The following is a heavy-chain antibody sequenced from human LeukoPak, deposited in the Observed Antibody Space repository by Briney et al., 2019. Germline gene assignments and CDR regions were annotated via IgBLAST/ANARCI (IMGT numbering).Heavy chain of an antibody. Sequence: PGGSLRLSCAGSGFTISDAWMTWVRRAPGKGLGWIGRIRNTTDYAADVEGRLIISRDDSEEKLFLQMNSLKSEDTAVYYCTTGPYNGTYHWGQGTLVTVSS. V-gene: IGHV3-15*01. D-gene: IGHD1-26*01. CDR2: IRNTT. CDR1: GFTISDAW. J-gene: IGHJ5*02. CDR3: TTGPYNGTYH.